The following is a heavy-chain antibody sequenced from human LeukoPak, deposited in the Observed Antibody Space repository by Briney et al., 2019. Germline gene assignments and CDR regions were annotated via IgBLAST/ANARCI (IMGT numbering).Heavy chain of an antibody. D-gene: IGHD3-22*01. CDR1: GYTFTSYG. CDR3: AREGYDSSGYYYVWFDP. CDR2: ISAYNGNT. Sequence: ASVKVSCKASGYTFTSYGISWVRQAPGQGLEWMGWISAYNGNTNYAQKFQGRVTITRDTSASTAYMELSSLRSEDTAVYYCAREGYDSSGYYYVWFDPWGQGTLVTVSS. J-gene: IGHJ5*02. V-gene: IGHV1-18*01.